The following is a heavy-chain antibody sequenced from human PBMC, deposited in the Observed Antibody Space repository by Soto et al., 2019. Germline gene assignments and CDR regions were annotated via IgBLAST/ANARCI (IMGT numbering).Heavy chain of an antibody. D-gene: IGHD6-13*01. CDR3: TTRSPGTVAES. J-gene: IGHJ5*02. CDR2: INHSGTS. CDR1: GASITSSSYY. V-gene: IGHV4-39*01. Sequence: QVQLQESGPGQVKPSETLSLICTVSGASITSSSYYWGWIRQPPGKGLEWIGTINHSGTSYYNPSLRSRLTVSADTAKHPFSLTLNSVTAADPAVSYFTTRSPGTVAESWGQGILVTVPQ.